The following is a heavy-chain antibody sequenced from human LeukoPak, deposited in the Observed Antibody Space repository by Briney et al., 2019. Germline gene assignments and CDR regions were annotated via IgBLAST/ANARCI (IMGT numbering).Heavy chain of an antibody. CDR1: GGSISSSSYY. Sequence: SETLSLTCTVSGGSISSSSYYWGRIRQPPGKGLEWIGEINHSGSTNYNPSLKSRVTISVDTSKNQFSLKLSSVTAADTAVYYCARGPNYYDSSGDDYWGQGTLVTVSS. D-gene: IGHD3-22*01. V-gene: IGHV4-39*07. CDR2: INHSGST. CDR3: ARGPNYYDSSGDDY. J-gene: IGHJ4*02.